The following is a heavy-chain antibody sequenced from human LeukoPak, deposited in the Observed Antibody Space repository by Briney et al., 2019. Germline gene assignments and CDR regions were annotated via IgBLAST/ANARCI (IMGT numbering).Heavy chain of an antibody. Sequence: ASVKVSFKASGYTFTGYYMHWVRQAPGQGLEWMGWINPNSGGTNYAQKFQGRVTMTRDTSISTAYMELSRLRSDDTAVYYCARGVIHYGDYYYYMDVWGKGTTVTVSS. V-gene: IGHV1-2*02. CDR3: ARGVIHYGDYYYYMDV. CDR2: INPNSGGT. D-gene: IGHD4-17*01. CDR1: GYTFTGYY. J-gene: IGHJ6*03.